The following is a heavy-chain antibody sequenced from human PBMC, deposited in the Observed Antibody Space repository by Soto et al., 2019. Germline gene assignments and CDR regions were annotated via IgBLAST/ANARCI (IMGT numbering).Heavy chain of an antibody. Sequence: QVQLVQSGAEVKKPGSSVKVSCKASGGTFSSYAISWVRQAPGQGLEWMGGIIPIFGTANYAQKFQGRVTITADESTSTAYMELSRLRSEDTAVYYCARVDYDIWTGYYFRQAPSYYYYGMDVWGQGTTVTVSS. CDR1: GGTFSSYA. D-gene: IGHD3-9*01. J-gene: IGHJ6*02. CDR2: IIPIFGTA. CDR3: ARVDYDIWTGYYFRQAPSYYYYGMDV. V-gene: IGHV1-69*01.